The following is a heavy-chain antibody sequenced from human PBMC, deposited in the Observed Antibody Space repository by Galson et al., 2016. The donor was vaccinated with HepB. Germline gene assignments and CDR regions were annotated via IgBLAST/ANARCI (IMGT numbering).Heavy chain of an antibody. V-gene: IGHV1-3*01. Sequence: SVKVSCKASGYSFTSYAMHWVRQAPGQRLEWMGWIKAGNGNTKYSQKIQGRVTITRDTSASTAYMELSSLRSEDTAVYYCARGGSGYELFGHWGQGTLVTVSS. CDR2: IKAGNGNT. J-gene: IGHJ4*02. CDR1: GYSFTSYA. CDR3: ARGGSGYELFGH. D-gene: IGHD5-12*01.